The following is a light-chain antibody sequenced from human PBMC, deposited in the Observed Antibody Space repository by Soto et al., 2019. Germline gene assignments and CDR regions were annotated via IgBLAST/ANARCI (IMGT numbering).Light chain of an antibody. V-gene: IGKV3-20*01. CDR2: GAS. J-gene: IGKJ2*01. CDR3: QHYGRSAYT. Sequence: EIVLTQYPGTLSLSPGERATLSCRASQSVSSNYLAWYQQKPGQAPRLLIYGASSRATGIPDRFSGSGSGTDFTLTISRLEPEDFAVYYCQHYGRSAYTFGQGTTLEIK. CDR1: QSVSSNY.